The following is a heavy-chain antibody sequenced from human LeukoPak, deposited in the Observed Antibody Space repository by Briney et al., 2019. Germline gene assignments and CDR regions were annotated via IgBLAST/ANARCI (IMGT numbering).Heavy chain of an antibody. CDR2: IYTSGST. J-gene: IGHJ4*02. Sequence: PSETLSLTCTVSGGSISSGDYYWSWIRQPAGKGLEWIGRIYTSGSTNYNPSLKSRVTMSVDTSKNQFSLKLSSVTAADTAVYYCARDASSGYYYDSYYFDYWGQGTLVTVSS. D-gene: IGHD3-22*01. CDR3: ARDASSGYYYDSYYFDY. CDR1: GGSISSGDYY. V-gene: IGHV4-61*02.